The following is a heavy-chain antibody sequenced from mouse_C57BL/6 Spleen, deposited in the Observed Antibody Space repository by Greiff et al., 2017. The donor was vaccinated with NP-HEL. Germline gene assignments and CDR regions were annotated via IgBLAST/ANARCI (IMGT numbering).Heavy chain of an antibody. CDR1: GYTFTDYY. J-gene: IGHJ4*01. CDR2: IYPGSGNT. V-gene: IGHV1-76*01. D-gene: IGHD2-4*01. Sequence: QVQLKESGAELVRPGASVKLSCKASGYTFTDYYINWVKQRPGQGLEWIARIYPGSGNTYYNEKFKGKATLTAEKSSSTAYMQLSSLTSEDSAVYFCARYDSDYYAMDYWGQGTSVTVSS. CDR3: ARYDSDYYAMDY.